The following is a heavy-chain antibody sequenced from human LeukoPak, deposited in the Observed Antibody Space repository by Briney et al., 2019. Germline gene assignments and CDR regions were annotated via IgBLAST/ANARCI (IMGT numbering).Heavy chain of an antibody. J-gene: IGHJ4*02. CDR2: LNEDGSKT. CDR1: GFFFSNYW. CDR3: TITHDF. V-gene: IGHV3-7*01. Sequence: GGSLRLSCETSGFFFSNYWMSWVRQAPGKGLDWVATLNEDGSKTYYADSVRGRFTISRDNTKNSVYLQMNSLRAEDTALYYCTITHDFWGLGTMVTVSS.